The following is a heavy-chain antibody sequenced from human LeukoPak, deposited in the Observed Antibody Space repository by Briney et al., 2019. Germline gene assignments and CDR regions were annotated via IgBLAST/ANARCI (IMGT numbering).Heavy chain of an antibody. D-gene: IGHD3-3*01. Sequence: SGGSLRLSCAASGFTFSSYSMNWVRQAPGKGLEWVSYISSSSSTIYYADSVKGRFTISRDNAKNSLYLQMNSLRAEDTAVYYCARTTIFGVADYWGQGTLVTVSS. J-gene: IGHJ4*02. CDR2: ISSSSSTI. CDR1: GFTFSSYS. V-gene: IGHV3-48*01. CDR3: ARTTIFGVADY.